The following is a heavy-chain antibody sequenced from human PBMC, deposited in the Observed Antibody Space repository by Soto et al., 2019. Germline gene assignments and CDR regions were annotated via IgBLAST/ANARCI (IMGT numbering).Heavy chain of an antibody. CDR3: ARSIFAGNRHFDY. CDR2: IDPGDSET. CDR1: GYIFTNYW. J-gene: IGHJ4*02. Sequence: GESLKISCKTSGYIFTNYWINWVRHMPGKGLEWVGRIDPGDSETTYSPSLQGHVTISSDNSISTAFLQWNSLQTSDSAIYYCARSIFAGNRHFDYWAPGTLVTVSS. V-gene: IGHV5-10-1*01. D-gene: IGHD6-13*01.